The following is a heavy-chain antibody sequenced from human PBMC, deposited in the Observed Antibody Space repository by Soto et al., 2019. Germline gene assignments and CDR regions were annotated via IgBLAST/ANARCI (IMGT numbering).Heavy chain of an antibody. J-gene: IGHJ3*02. CDR2: IHASGGST. CDR1: GFTFSNNA. V-gene: IGHV3-23*01. Sequence: GGSLRLSCAASGFTFSNNAMSWVRQAPGKGLEWVSTIHASGGSTFYADSVKGRFTISRDNSKNTLYLEMNSLRAEDTAVYYCARRAIIMRETAIVKMYAFDIWGQGTMVTVSS. D-gene: IGHD5-18*01. CDR3: ARRAIIMRETAIVKMYAFDI.